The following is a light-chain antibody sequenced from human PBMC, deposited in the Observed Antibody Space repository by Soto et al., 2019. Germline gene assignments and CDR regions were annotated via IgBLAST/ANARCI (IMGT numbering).Light chain of an antibody. Sequence: EIMMTQSPATLSVSPGESATLSCRASQSVSNNLACYQHKPGHAPRLLIYYASTRATAIPARFSGSGSGTAFTLTIRSLQSEDFALYYCQQYNDWPPITFGQGTPLQIK. CDR2: YAS. CDR1: QSVSNN. CDR3: QQYNDWPPIT. J-gene: IGKJ5*01. V-gene: IGKV3-15*01.